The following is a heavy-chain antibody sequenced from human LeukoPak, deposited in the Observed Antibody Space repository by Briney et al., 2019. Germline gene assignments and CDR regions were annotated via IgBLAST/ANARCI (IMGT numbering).Heavy chain of an antibody. V-gene: IGHV1-2*02. Sequence: ASVKVSCKASGYTFTGYYMHWGRQAPGQGLEWMGWSNPNSGGTNYAQKVQGRVTMTRDTSISTAYMELSRLSSADTAVYYCARDPFSSGSYSGYYFDYWGQGTLVTVSS. J-gene: IGHJ4*02. CDR3: ARDPFSSGSYSGYYFDY. CDR1: GYTFTGYY. CDR2: SNPNSGGT. D-gene: IGHD1-26*01.